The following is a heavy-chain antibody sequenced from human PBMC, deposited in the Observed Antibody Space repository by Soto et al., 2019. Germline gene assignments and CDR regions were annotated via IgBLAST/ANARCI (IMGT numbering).Heavy chain of an antibody. V-gene: IGHV3-23*01. J-gene: IGHJ4*02. D-gene: IGHD3-22*01. CDR3: AKSGDYYDSSGYYGGFDY. CDR1: GFTFSNAW. CDR2: ISGSGGST. Sequence: HPGGSLRLSCAASGFTFSNAWMNWVRQTPGKGLERVSAISGSGGSTHYADSVKGRFTISRDNSKNIVYLQMTSLRAEDTALYYCAKSGDYYDSSGYYGGFDYWGQGTLVTVSS.